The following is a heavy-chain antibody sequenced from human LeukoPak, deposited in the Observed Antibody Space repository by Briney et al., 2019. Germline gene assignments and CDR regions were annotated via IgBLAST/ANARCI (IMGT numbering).Heavy chain of an antibody. CDR2: IYYGGST. CDR3: ARVTGYMTEDYFDY. Sequence: SETLSLTCTVSGGSISSYYWSWIRQPAGKGLEWIGRIYYGGSTNYNPSLKSRVTISVDTSKNQFSLRLSSVTAADTAVYYCARVTGYMTEDYFDYWGQGTLITVSS. V-gene: IGHV4-4*07. J-gene: IGHJ4*02. CDR1: GGSISSYY. D-gene: IGHD6-13*01.